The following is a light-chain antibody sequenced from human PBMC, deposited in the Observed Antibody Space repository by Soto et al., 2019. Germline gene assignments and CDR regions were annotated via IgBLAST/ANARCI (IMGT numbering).Light chain of an antibody. V-gene: IGKV1-39*01. J-gene: IGKJ1*01. CDR3: QQTYSSPGT. CDR1: QSINNY. Sequence: DIQMTQSPSSLSAFVGDRVTITCRASQSINNYLNWYQQKPGKAPKLLIFGVSSLQRGVTSRFSGGGSGTDFTLTISSLQPEDFATFFCQQTYSSPGTFGQGTKVEIK. CDR2: GVS.